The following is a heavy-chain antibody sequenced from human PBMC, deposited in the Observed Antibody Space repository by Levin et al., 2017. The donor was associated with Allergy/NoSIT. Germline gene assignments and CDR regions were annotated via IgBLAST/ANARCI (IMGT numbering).Heavy chain of an antibody. CDR3: ARDVSPWSGHYNDAFDI. D-gene: IGHD3-3*01. Sequence: GGSLRLSCAASGFTFSSYGMNWVRQAPGKGLEWVAVIWYDGGNTYYADSVKGRFTVSRDNSKNTLYLQMNSLRAEETAVYYCARDVSPWSGHYNDAFDIWGQGTLVTVSS. V-gene: IGHV3-33*01. CDR1: GFTFSSYG. J-gene: IGHJ3*02. CDR2: IWYDGGNT.